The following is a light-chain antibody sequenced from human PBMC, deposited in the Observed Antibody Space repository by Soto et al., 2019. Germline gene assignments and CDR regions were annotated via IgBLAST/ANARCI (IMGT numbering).Light chain of an antibody. Sequence: EIVLTQSPGALFLSPGERATLSCRASQSVSSSYLAWYQQKPGQAPRLLIYGATSRATGIPDRFSGSGSGTDFTLTISRLEPEDFAVYYCQQYGSSRTWTFGQGTKV. CDR3: QQYGSSRTWT. V-gene: IGKV3-20*01. CDR2: GAT. CDR1: QSVSSSY. J-gene: IGKJ1*01.